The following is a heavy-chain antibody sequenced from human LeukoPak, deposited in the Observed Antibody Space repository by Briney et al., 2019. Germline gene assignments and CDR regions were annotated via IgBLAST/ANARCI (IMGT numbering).Heavy chain of an antibody. V-gene: IGHV3-7*01. CDR2: IKQDGSEK. CDR3: ARVNYYDSSGYYYSSYYYYYYMDV. D-gene: IGHD3-22*01. J-gene: IGHJ6*03. CDR1: GFTFSSYW. Sequence: GGSLRLSCAASGFTFSSYWMSWVRQAPGKGLEWVVNIKQDGSEKYYVDSVKGRFTISRDNAKNSLYLQMNSLRAEDTAVYYCARVNYYDSSGYYYSSYYYYYYMDVWGKGTTVTVSS.